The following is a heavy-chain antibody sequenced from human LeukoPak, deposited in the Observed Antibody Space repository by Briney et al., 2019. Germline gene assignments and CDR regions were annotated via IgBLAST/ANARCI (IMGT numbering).Heavy chain of an antibody. CDR2: MNPNSGNT. J-gene: IGHJ6*02. CDR1: GYTFTSYD. V-gene: IGHV1-8*01. Sequence: ASVKVSCKASGYTFTSYDINWVRQATGQGLEWMGWMNPNSGNTGYAQKFQGRVTMTRNTSISTAYMELSSLRSEDTAVYYCATYSSGWYPNYYYYGMDVWGQGTTVTVSS. CDR3: ATYSSGWYPNYYYYGMDV. D-gene: IGHD6-19*01.